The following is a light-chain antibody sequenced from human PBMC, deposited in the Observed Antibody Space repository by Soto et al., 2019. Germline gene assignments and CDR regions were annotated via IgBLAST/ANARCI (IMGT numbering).Light chain of an antibody. J-gene: IGLJ1*01. V-gene: IGLV2-14*01. CDR2: DVT. Sequence: QSVLTQPASVSESPGQSITISCTGSSSEVGGYKYVSWYQQHPGKAPKLLIYDVTNRPSGVSNRFSGSKSGYTASLTISGLQSEDEADYYCSSYTSFKTLVFGTGTKLTVL. CDR1: SSEVGGYKY. CDR3: SSYTSFKTLV.